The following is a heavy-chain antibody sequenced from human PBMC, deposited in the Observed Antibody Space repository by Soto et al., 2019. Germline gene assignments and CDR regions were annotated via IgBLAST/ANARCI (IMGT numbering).Heavy chain of an antibody. CDR1: GFTFSELY. V-gene: IGHV3-72*01. CDR2: TRKKVNSYTT. Sequence: GGSLLLPCGASGFTFSELYLDWVQQAPGKGLEWVGRTRKKVNSYTTEYAASVQGRFTISRDNSKNSLYLHMNSLKIEDTAVYYCARVHESTGYSFDYWGQGT. D-gene: IGHD3-22*01. CDR3: ARVHESTGYSFDY. J-gene: IGHJ4*02.